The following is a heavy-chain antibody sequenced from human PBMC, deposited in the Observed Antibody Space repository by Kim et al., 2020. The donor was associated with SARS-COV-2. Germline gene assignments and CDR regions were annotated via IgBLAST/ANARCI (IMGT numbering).Heavy chain of an antibody. D-gene: IGHD3-10*01. CDR3: ARQRNGAFDS. CDR2: ST. Sequence: STDYGVSVKSRIISDPDTSKNHFSLQLNSVTPEDTAIYYCARQRNGAFDSWGQGTLVTVSS. J-gene: IGHJ4*02. V-gene: IGHV6-1*01.